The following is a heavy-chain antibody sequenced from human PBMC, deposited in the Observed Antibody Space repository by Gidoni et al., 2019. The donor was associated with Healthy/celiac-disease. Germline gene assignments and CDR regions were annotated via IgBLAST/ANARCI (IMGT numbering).Heavy chain of an antibody. D-gene: IGHD2-21*02. J-gene: IGHJ4*02. V-gene: IGHV4-59*01. CDR1: GGSISSYY. Sequence: QVQLQESGPGLVKPSETLSLTCTVSGGSISSYYWSWIRQPPGKGLEWIWYIYYSGSTNYNPSLKSRVTISVDTSKNQFSLKLSSVTAADTAVYYCARSCGGDCYPNFDYWGQGTLVTVSS. CDR2: IYYSGST. CDR3: ARSCGGDCYPNFDY.